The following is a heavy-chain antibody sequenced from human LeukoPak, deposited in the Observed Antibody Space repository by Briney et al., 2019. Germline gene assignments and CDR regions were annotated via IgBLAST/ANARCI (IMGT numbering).Heavy chain of an antibody. CDR3: ARGRPSTGSWYFY. D-gene: IGHD1-1*01. V-gene: IGHV1-2*02. J-gene: IGHJ4*02. CDR2: INPNGGGT. Sequence: ASVKVSCKASGCTFTAYYIHWVRQAPGQGLEWMGWINPNGGGTNYEQKFQGRVAMTRDTASNTAYMELNRLRSDDTADYYCARGRPSTGSWYFYWGQGTLVTVSS. CDR1: GCTFTAYY.